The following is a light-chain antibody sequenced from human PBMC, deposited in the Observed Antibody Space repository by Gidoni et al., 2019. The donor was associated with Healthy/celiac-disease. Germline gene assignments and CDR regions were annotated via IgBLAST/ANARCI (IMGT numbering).Light chain of an antibody. J-gene: IGKJ4*01. CDR1: QSVSSY. CDR2: DAS. V-gene: IGKV3-11*01. CDR3: QQRSNWLLT. Sequence: EIVLTQSPATLSLSPGERATLSCRASQSVSSYLACYQQKPGQAPRLLIYDASNRATGIPARFSGSRSGTDFTLTISSLEPEDFAVYYCQQRSNWLLTFGGGTKVEIK.